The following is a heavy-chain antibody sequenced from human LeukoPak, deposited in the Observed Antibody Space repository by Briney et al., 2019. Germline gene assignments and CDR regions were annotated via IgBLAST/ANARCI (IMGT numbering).Heavy chain of an antibody. V-gene: IGHV1-2*02. Sequence: GASVKVSCKASGYTFTGYYMHWVRQASGQGLEWMGWINPNSGGTNYAQKFQGRVTMTRDTSISTAYMELSRLRSDDTAVYYCARSEYSSSYFDYWGQGTLVTVSS. CDR3: ARSEYSSSYFDY. CDR1: GYTFTGYY. J-gene: IGHJ4*02. D-gene: IGHD6-6*01. CDR2: INPNSGGT.